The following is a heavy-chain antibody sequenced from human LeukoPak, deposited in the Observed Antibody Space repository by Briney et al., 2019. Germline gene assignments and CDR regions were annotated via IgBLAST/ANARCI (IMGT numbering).Heavy chain of an antibody. D-gene: IGHD6-13*01. CDR2: ISGSGGTT. Sequence: GGSLRLSCAASGFTFTYYAMTWVGQAPGKGLEWVSRISGSGGTTYYADSVKGRFTISRDNSKNTLFLQMNSLRADDTAIYYCAKSGSQIGSTWYLYFDYWGQGALVTVSS. J-gene: IGHJ4*02. CDR3: AKSGSQIGSTWYLYFDY. V-gene: IGHV3-23*01. CDR1: GFTFTYYA.